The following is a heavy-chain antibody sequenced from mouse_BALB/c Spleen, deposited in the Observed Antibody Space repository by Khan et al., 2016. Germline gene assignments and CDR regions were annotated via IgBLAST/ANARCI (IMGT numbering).Heavy chain of an antibody. V-gene: IGHV3-2*02. CDR1: GYSITSDYA. CDR3: AIWLRQRNWFAY. CDR2: ISYSGST. J-gene: IGHJ3*01. Sequence: EVQLVESGPGLVKPSQSLSLTCTVTGYSITSDYAWNWIRQFPGNKLEWMGYISYSGSTSYNPSLKSRISITRDTAKNQFFLQLNSVTTEDTATYDFAIWLRQRNWFAYWGQGTLVTVSA. D-gene: IGHD2-2*01.